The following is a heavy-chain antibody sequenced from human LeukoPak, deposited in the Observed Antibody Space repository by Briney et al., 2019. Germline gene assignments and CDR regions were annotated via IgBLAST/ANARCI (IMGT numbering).Heavy chain of an antibody. CDR3: ARGADIVVVPAAKWLDP. J-gene: IGHJ5*02. CDR2: INHSGST. Sequence: SETLSLTCAVYGGSFSGYYWSWIRQPPGKGLEWIGEINHSGSTNYNPSLKSRVTISVDTSKNQFSLKLSSVTAADTAVYYCARGADIVVVPAAKWLDPWGQGTLVTVSS. CDR1: GGSFSGYY. V-gene: IGHV4-34*01. D-gene: IGHD2-2*01.